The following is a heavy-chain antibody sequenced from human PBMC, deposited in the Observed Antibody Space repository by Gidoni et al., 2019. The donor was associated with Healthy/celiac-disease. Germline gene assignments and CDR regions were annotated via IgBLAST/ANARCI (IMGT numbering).Heavy chain of an antibody. CDR1: GGSISSYY. D-gene: IGHD3-10*01. CDR3: ARDQGSGSAIDY. V-gene: IGHV4-59*01. CDR2: IYYSGST. J-gene: IGHJ4*02. Sequence: QVQLQEPGPGLVKPSATLSLTCTVPGGSISSYYWSWIRQPPGKGLEWIGYIYYSGSTNYNPSLKSRVTISVDTSKNQFSLKLSSVTAADTAVYYCARDQGSGSAIDYWGQGTLVTVSS.